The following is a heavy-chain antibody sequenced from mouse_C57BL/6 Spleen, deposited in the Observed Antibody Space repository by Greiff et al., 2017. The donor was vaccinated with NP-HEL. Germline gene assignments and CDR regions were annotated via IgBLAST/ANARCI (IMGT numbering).Heavy chain of an antibody. CDR3: ARGNWDVNY. CDR1: GYTFTSYW. CDR2: INPSSGYT. V-gene: IGHV1-7*01. J-gene: IGHJ2*01. Sequence: QVQLKQSGAELAKPGASVKLSCKASGYTFTSYWMHWVKQRPGQGLEWIGYINPSSGYTKYNQKFKDKATLTAEKSSSTAYMQLSSLTYEDAAVYYCARGNWDVNYWGQGTTLTVSS. D-gene: IGHD4-1*01.